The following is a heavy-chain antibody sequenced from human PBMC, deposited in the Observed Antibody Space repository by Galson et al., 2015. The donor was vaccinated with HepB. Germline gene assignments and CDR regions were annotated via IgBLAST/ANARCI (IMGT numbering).Heavy chain of an antibody. CDR1: GFTFGDYA. CDR3: AREAGSDGPVY. V-gene: IGHV3-21*01. CDR2: ISSSSTYI. Sequence: SLRLSCAASGFTFGDYAMSWFRQAPGKGLERVSSISSSSTYIYYTESVKGRFTISRDKAKNSLYLQMSGLRAEDTAVYYCAREAGSDGPVYWGQGTLVTVSS. D-gene: IGHD2-8*01. J-gene: IGHJ4*02.